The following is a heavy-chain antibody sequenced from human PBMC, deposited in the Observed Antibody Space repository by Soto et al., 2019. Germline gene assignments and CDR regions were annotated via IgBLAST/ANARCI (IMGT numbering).Heavy chain of an antibody. Sequence: PGGSLRLSCAASGFTFSSYWMSWVRQAPGKGLEWVSNIKQDGGNTYYADSVKGRFTISRDNAKNSLYLQMNSLRAEDTAVYYCAKDREVPADYYYGMDVWGQGTTVTVSS. J-gene: IGHJ6*02. CDR3: AKDREVPADYYYGMDV. D-gene: IGHD2-2*01. CDR2: IKQDGGNT. CDR1: GFTFSSYW. V-gene: IGHV3-7*03.